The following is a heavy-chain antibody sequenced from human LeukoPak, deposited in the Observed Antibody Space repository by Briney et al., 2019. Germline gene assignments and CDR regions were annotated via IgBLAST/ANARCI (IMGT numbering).Heavy chain of an antibody. J-gene: IGHJ3*01. CDR1: GFTFSRNS. CDR3: ARGRGYSGYDTDY. CDR2: ISSSSSYI. V-gene: IGHV3-21*01. Sequence: TTGGSLRLSCAASGFTFSRNSMNWVRQAPGKGLEWVSSISSSSSYIYYADSVEGRFTISRDNAKNSLYLQMNSLRAEDTAVYYCARGRGYSGYDTDYWGQGTMVTVSS. D-gene: IGHD5-12*01.